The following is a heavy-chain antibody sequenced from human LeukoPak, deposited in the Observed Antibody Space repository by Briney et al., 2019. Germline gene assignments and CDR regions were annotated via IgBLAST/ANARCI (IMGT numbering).Heavy chain of an antibody. J-gene: IGHJ4*02. CDR1: GFTFSSYG. CDR3: VRDGGGTTPYDC. V-gene: IGHV3-21*01. D-gene: IGHD1-7*01. CDR2: ISSSSSYI. Sequence: GGSLRLSCAASGFTFSSYGMNWVRQAPGKGLEWVSPISSSSSYIYYADSVKGRFTISRDNAKNSLYLQMNSLRVGDTAVYYCVRDGGGTTPYDCWGQGTLVTVSS.